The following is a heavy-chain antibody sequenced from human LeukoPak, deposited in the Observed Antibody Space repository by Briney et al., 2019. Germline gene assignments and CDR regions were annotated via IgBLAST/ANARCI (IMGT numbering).Heavy chain of an antibody. D-gene: IGHD2-2*01. CDR3: TRNIVVVPAPRLYYYYYYMDV. J-gene: IGHJ6*03. CDR1: GGTFSSYA. V-gene: IGHV1-69*13. CDR2: IIPIFGTA. Sequence: ASVKVSCKASGGTFSSYAISWVRQAPGQGLEWMGGIIPIFGTANYAQKFQGRVTITADESTSTAYMELSSLRSEDTAVYYCTRNIVVVPAPRLYYYYYYMDVWGKGTTVTVSS.